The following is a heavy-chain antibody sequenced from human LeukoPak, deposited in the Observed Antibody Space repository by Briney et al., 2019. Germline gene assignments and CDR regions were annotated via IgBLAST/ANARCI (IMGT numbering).Heavy chain of an antibody. CDR2: ISGGSRSI. J-gene: IGHJ4*02. CDR1: KFIFGNYT. D-gene: IGHD2-2*01. V-gene: IGHV3-21*04. Sequence: GGSLRLSCAASKFIFGNYTMNWVRQAPGKGLEWVSSISGGSRSIYYADSVKGRFTTSRDNAKDSLSLQMNSLRAEDTGVYYCARDVCSSTSCSFDYWGQGTLVTVSS. CDR3: ARDVCSSTSCSFDY.